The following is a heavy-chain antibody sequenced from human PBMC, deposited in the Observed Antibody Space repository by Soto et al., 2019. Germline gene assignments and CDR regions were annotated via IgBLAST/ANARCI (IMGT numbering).Heavy chain of an antibody. V-gene: IGHV3-11*04. CDR2: ITSTGSTR. D-gene: IGHD2-8*02. CDR1: GFTFSDYT. J-gene: IGHJ4*02. CDR3: ARGYCTSSACHWNFDY. Sequence: VVSLRLSCAASGFTFSDYTMTWVRQAPGKGLEWVSDITSTGSTRYYADSVKGRFTISRDNAKNSLYLQMNSLRAEDTAVYYCARGYCTSSACHWNFDYWGQGTLVTVSS.